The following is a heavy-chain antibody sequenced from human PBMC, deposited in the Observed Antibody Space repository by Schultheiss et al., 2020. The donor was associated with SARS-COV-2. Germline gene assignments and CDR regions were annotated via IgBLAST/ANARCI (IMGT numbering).Heavy chain of an antibody. V-gene: IGHV3-48*01. J-gene: IGHJ4*02. CDR1: GFTFSSYE. Sequence: GGSLRLSCAASGFTFSSYEMNWVRQAPGKGLEWVSYISSSSSTIYYADSVKGRFTISRDNAKNSLYLQMNSLRAEDTAVYYCARSSITIFGVVIAYYFDYWGQGTLVTVSS. CDR2: ISSSSSTI. D-gene: IGHD3-3*01. CDR3: ARSSITIFGVVIAYYFDY.